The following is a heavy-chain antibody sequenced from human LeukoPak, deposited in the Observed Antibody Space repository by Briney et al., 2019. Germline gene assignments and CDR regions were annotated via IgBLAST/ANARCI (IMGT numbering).Heavy chain of an antibody. CDR2: IYDSGST. V-gene: IGHV4-34*01. CDR1: GGSFSGYY. Sequence: SETLSLTCAVYGGSFSGYYWSWIRQPPGKGLEWIGSIYDSGSTYYNPSLKSRVTISVDTSKNQFSLRLSSVNDADTAIYYCHSRFLEWLLDYWGQGALVTVSS. D-gene: IGHD3-3*01. CDR3: HSRFLEWLLDY. J-gene: IGHJ4*02.